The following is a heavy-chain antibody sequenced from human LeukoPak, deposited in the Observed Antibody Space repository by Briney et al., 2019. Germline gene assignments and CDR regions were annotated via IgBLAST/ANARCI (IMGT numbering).Heavy chain of an antibody. D-gene: IGHD5-24*01. J-gene: IGHJ4*02. CDR2: IKQDGSKK. Sequence: GGSLRLSCVASGSPFSSYWMTWVRQAPGKGLEWVANIKQDGSKKSYVDSVKGRFTISRDNARNSLYLQMNSLRAEDTAIYYCTRVGYIDEGIDYWGQGTLVTVSS. CDR1: GSPFSSYW. CDR3: TRVGYIDEGIDY. V-gene: IGHV3-7*04.